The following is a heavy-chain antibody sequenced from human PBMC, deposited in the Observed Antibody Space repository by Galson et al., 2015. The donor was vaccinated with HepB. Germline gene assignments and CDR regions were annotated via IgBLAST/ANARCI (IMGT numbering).Heavy chain of an antibody. D-gene: IGHD5-18*01. CDR2: IWYDGSNK. CDR1: GFTFSSYG. V-gene: IGHV3-33*01. J-gene: IGHJ6*03. CDR3: ARDGSAYPDTHYYYYYYMDV. Sequence: SLRLSCAASGFTFSSYGMHWVRQAPGKGLEWVAVIWYDGSNKYYADSVKGRFTISRDNSKNTLYLQMNSLRAEDTAVYYCARDGSAYPDTHYYYYYYMDVWGKGTTVTVSS.